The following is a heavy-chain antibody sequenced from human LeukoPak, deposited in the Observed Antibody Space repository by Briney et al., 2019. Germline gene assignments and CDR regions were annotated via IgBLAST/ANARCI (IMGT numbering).Heavy chain of an antibody. V-gene: IGHV1-69*04. D-gene: IGHD3/OR15-3a*01. J-gene: IGHJ4*02. CDR1: GGPFSSHA. CDR3: ARGRGSRTGFNGDYLDY. Sequence: SVKVSCKTSGGPFSSHAINWVRQAAGQGLEWVGRITPILGLRNYAQKFQGRVTITAYKSTTTVSMDLTSLTSEDTAVYFCARGRGSRTGFNGDYLDYWGQGTLVTVTS. CDR2: ITPILGLR.